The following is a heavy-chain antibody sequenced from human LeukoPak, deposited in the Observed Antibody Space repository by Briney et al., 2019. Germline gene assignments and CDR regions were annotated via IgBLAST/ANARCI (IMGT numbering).Heavy chain of an antibody. V-gene: IGHV4-59*08. Sequence: SETLSLTCTVSGGSISSYYWSRIRQPPGKGLEWIGYIYYSGSTNYNPSLKSRVTISVDTSKNQFSLKLSSVTAADTAVYYCARQLQWELNYWGQGTLVTVSS. D-gene: IGHD1-26*01. J-gene: IGHJ4*02. CDR3: ARQLQWELNY. CDR2: IYYSGST. CDR1: GGSISSYY.